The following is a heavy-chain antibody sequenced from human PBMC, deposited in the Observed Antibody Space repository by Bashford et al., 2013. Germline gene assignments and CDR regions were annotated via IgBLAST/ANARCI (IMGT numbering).Heavy chain of an antibody. CDR1: GFTFSSYD. Sequence: GSLRLSCSVSGFTFSSYDMNWVRQAPGKGLEWVSYISSSGSTMYYEDSVKGRFTISRDNARNSLYLQMNSLRVEDTAVYFCARDTTHSDSSGYYYDAFDVWGPGTMVTVSS. V-gene: IGHV3-48*03. CDR3: ARDTTHSDSSGYYYDAFDV. CDR2: ISSSGSTM. D-gene: IGHD3-22*01. J-gene: IGHJ3*01.